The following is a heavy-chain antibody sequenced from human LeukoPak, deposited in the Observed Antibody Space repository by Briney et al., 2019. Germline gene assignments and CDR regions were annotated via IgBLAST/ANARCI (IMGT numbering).Heavy chain of an antibody. Sequence: GGSLRLSCAASEFTFSGFAMSWVRRTPGKGLEWVSGISGSGDNTLYADSVEGRFTISRDNSKNTLYLEMNSLRAEDTAIYYCAKMKGHPLPKYYMDVWGQGTTVTVSS. CDR1: EFTFSGFA. J-gene: IGHJ6*01. D-gene: IGHD1-26*01. CDR3: AKMKGHPLPKYYMDV. V-gene: IGHV3-23*01. CDR2: ISGSGDNT.